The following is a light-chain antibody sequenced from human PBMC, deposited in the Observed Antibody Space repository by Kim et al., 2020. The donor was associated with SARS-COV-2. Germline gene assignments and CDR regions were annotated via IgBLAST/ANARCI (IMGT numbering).Light chain of an antibody. Sequence: LSPGDRATLSCRASQSAAGNHIAWFQQKPGQTPRLLIYGTSSRVTGIPDRFSASGSGTDFTLTISRLEPEDFAVYYCQQYDNSPYTFGQGTKLEI. V-gene: IGKV3-20*01. J-gene: IGKJ2*01. CDR1: QSAAGNH. CDR2: GTS. CDR3: QQYDNSPYT.